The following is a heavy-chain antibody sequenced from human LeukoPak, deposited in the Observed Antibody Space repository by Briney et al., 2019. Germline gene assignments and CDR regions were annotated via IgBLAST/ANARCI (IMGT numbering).Heavy chain of an antibody. D-gene: IGHD2-15*01. J-gene: IGHJ4*02. CDR2: IIPNSGDT. CDR1: GYTFTDYY. CDR3: ATTPSHLQRNYFDY. V-gene: IGHV1-2*06. Sequence: ASVKVSCKASGYTFTDYYIHWVRQAPGQGLEWMGRIIPNSGDTNYAQKFQGRVTLTRDTSISTVYMELSRPRSDDTALYYCATTPSHLQRNYFDYWGQGTLVTASS.